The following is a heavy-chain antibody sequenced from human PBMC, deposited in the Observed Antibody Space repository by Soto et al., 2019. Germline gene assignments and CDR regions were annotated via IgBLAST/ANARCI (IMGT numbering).Heavy chain of an antibody. CDR1: GGSFIGYY. V-gene: IGHV4-34*01. J-gene: IGHJ5*02. D-gene: IGHD3-3*01. Sequence: QVQLQQWGAGLLKPSETVSLTCAVYGGSFIGYYGTWIRQPPGKGLEWLGEINHSGSTNYNPSLMSRVTIAADTSKNQFSLRLSSVTAADTAVYYCATLGHYDFWSGFRKGNWFDPWGQGTLVTVSS. CDR2: INHSGST. CDR3: ATLGHYDFWSGFRKGNWFDP.